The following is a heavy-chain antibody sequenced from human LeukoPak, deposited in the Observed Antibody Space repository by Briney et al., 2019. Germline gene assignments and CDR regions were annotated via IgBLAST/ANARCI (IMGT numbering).Heavy chain of an antibody. D-gene: IGHD6-13*01. Sequence: SQALSLTCTVSGGPISSGGYYWSWIRQHPGKGLEWIGEINHSGSTNYNPSLKSRVTISVDTSKNQFSLKLSSVTAADTAVYYCARAYSSSWYLRYWGQGTLVTVSS. J-gene: IGHJ4*02. CDR3: ARAYSSSWYLRY. CDR1: GGPISSGGYY. CDR2: INHSGST. V-gene: IGHV4-31*03.